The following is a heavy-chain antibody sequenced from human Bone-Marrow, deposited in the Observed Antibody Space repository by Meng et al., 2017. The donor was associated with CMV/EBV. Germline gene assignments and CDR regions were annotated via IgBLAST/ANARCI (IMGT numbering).Heavy chain of an antibody. Sequence: LVGSGGVLVQPGGSLRLSCAASGYSFSNYVMHWVRQVPGKGLVWVSRIDTDGSIIDYADSVKGRFTISRDNSKNTLYLQMNSLRVEDTGIYYCARDLSGARDYWGQGTLVTVSS. CDR3: ARDLSGARDY. V-gene: IGHV3-74*01. CDR2: IDTDGSII. J-gene: IGHJ4*02. D-gene: IGHD1-26*01. CDR1: GYSFSNYV.